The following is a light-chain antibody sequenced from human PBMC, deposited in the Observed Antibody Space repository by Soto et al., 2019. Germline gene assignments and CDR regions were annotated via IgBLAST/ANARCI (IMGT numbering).Light chain of an antibody. CDR2: GAS. V-gene: IGKV3-20*01. CDR1: QSVASSY. Sequence: EIVLTQSPGTLSLSPGEGATLSCRASQSVASSYLAWYQQKPGQAHRLLIYGASNRATGIPDRFSGGGSGTDFTLTISRLEPEDFAVYYCQQYGSSSYTFGQGTKLEIK. J-gene: IGKJ2*01. CDR3: QQYGSSSYT.